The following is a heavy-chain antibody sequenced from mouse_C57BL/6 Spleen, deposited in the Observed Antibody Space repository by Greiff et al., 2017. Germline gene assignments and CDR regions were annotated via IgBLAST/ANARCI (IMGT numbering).Heavy chain of an antibody. D-gene: IGHD2-1*01. V-gene: IGHV1-81*01. J-gene: IGHJ2*01. CDR1: GYTFTRYG. Sequence: VKLQESGAELARPGASVKLSCKASGYTFTRYGISWVKQRTGQGLEWIGEIYPRSGNTYYNEKFKGKAKLTADKSSSTAYMELRSLTSEDSAVYFCARWNGNYSDYWGQGTTLTVSS. CDR2: IYPRSGNT. CDR3: ARWNGNYSDY.